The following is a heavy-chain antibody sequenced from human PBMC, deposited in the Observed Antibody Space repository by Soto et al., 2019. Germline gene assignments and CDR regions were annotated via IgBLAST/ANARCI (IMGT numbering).Heavy chain of an antibody. CDR3: ARDPVDLFGYLDV. CDR1: GGTFASYS. Sequence: ASGGTFASYSITWLRQAPGQRLEWMGEIIPLMRTVNYAQKFQDRVTITGDRSTSTVYMALNSLRADDTAVYYCARDPVDLFGYLDVWGQGTTVTVSS. CDR2: IIPLMRTV. J-gene: IGHJ6*02. D-gene: IGHD2-21*01. V-gene: IGHV1-69*06.